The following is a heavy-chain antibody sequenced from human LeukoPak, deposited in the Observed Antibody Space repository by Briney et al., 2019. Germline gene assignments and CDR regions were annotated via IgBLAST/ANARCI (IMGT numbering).Heavy chain of an antibody. CDR3: ATFRGYCSGGSCYPISPHNWFDP. Sequence: GSSVKVSCKASGGTFSSYAISWVRQAPGQGLEWMGGIIPIFGTANYAQKFQGRVTMTEDTSTDTAYMELSSLRSEDTAVYYCATFRGYCSGGSCYPISPHNWFDPWGQGTLVTVSS. D-gene: IGHD2-15*01. V-gene: IGHV1-69*06. CDR1: GGTFSSYA. CDR2: IIPIFGTA. J-gene: IGHJ5*02.